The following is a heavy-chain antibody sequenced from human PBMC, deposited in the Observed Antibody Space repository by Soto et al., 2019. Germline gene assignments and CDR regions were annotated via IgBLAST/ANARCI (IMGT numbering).Heavy chain of an antibody. CDR2: IIPIFGTA. D-gene: IGHD3-22*01. V-gene: IGHV1-69*01. Sequence: QVQLVQSGAEVKKPGSSVKVSCKASGGTFSSYAISWVRQAPGQGLEWMGGIIPIFGTANYAQKFQGRVTITADESTSTADMELSSLRSEDKAVYYCARQTYYYDSSGYDGRGYNWFDPWGQGTLVTVSS. CDR1: GGTFSSYA. J-gene: IGHJ5*02. CDR3: ARQTYYYDSSGYDGRGYNWFDP.